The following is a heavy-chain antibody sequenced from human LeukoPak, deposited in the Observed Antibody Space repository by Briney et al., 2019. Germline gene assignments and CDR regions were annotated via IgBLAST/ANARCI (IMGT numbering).Heavy chain of an antibody. V-gene: IGHV3-7*01. CDR1: GFIFSSYW. J-gene: IGHJ5*02. CDR3: ARDSTGAGWFDP. Sequence: QTGGSLRLSCAASGFIFSSYWMSWVRQAPGKGLEWVANIKQDGSEKYYVDSVKGRFTIYRDNAKNSRYLQMNSLRAEDTAVYYCARDSTGAGWFDPWGQGTLVTVSS. CDR2: IKQDGSEK. D-gene: IGHD7-27*01.